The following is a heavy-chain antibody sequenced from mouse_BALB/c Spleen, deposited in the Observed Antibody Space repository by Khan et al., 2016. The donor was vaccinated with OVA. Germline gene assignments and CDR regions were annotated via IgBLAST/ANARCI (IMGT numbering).Heavy chain of an antibody. CDR1: GYTFTDYY. J-gene: IGHJ3*01. CDR3: AREWAAWFPY. Sequence: VQLQQSGAELPRPGASVKLSCKASGYTFTDYYINWMRQRTGQGLEWIGEIYPGSDNIFYNEKFKGKATLTADKSSSTAYMQLSSLTSEDSAVYFCAREWAAWFPYWGQGTLVTVSA. CDR2: IYPGSDNI. V-gene: IGHV1-77*01.